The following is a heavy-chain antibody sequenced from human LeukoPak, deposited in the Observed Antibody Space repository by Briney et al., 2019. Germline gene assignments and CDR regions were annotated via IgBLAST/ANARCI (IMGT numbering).Heavy chain of an antibody. D-gene: IGHD3-16*01. V-gene: IGHV3-74*01. J-gene: IGHJ3*02. Sequence: PGGSLRLSCAASGFTFSSYWMHWVRQAPGKGLVWVSRITSDGSSTSYADSVKGRFTISRDNAKNTLYLQMNSLRAEDTAVYYCARDWGEGFFSMAFDIWGQGTMVTVSS. CDR3: ARDWGEGFFSMAFDI. CDR2: ITSDGSST. CDR1: GFTFSSYW.